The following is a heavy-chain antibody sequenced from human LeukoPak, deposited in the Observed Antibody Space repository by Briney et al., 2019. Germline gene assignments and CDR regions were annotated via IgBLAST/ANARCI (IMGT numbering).Heavy chain of an antibody. J-gene: IGHJ4*02. Sequence: PSETLSLTCTVSGGSISSSSYYWGWIRQPPGKGLEWIGSIYYSGSTYYNPSLKSRVTISVDTSKNQFSLKLSSVTAADTAVYYCARQEYCGGDYYSQYFDYWGQGTLVTVSS. CDR2: IYYSGST. V-gene: IGHV4-39*01. CDR3: ARQEYCGGDYYSQYFDY. CDR1: GGSISSSSYY. D-gene: IGHD2-21*02.